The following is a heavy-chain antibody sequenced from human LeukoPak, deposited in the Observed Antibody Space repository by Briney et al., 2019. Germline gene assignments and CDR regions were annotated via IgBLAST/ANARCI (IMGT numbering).Heavy chain of an antibody. V-gene: IGHV3-21*01. J-gene: IGHJ3*02. D-gene: IGHD3-22*01. CDR3: ARPPPTSYYYDSSGQGDAFDI. Sequence: GGSLRLSCAASGFTFSSYSMNWVRQAPGKGLEWVSSISSSSSYIYYADSVKGRFTISRDNAKNSLYLQMNSLRAEDTAVYYCARPPPTSYYYDSSGQGDAFDIWGQGTMVTVSS. CDR1: GFTFSSYS. CDR2: ISSSSSYI.